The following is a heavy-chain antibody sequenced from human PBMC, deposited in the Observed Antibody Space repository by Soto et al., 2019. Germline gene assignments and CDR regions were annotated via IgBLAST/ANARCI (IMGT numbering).Heavy chain of an antibody. Sequence: SETLSLTCTVSGGSISSYYWSWIRQPPGKGLEWIGYIYYSGSTNYNPSLKSRVTISVDTSKNQFSLKLSSVTAADTAVYYCARIESSSYFDPWGQGTLVTVSS. CDR3: ARIESSSYFDP. CDR1: GGSISSYY. V-gene: IGHV4-59*08. CDR2: IYYSGST. D-gene: IGHD6-13*01. J-gene: IGHJ5*02.